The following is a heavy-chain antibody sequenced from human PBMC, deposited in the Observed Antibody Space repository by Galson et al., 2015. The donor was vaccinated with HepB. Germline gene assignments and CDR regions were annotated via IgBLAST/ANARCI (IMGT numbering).Heavy chain of an antibody. CDR1: GFTFDDYA. CDR3: AKVLGIAVAGADAFDI. D-gene: IGHD6-19*01. J-gene: IGHJ3*02. CDR2: ISRSSGSI. V-gene: IGHV3-9*01. Sequence: SLRLSCAVSGFTFDDYAMHWVRQAPGKGLEWISGISRSSGSIVYADSVKGRFTISRDNAKDSLYLQMSSLRAEDTAFYYCAKVLGIAVAGADAFDIWGQGTMVTVSS.